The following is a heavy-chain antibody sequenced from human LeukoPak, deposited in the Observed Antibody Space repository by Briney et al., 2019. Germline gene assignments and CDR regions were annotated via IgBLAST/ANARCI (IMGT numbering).Heavy chain of an antibody. D-gene: IGHD5-18*01. J-gene: IGHJ4*02. V-gene: IGHV3-30*04. CDR1: GFTFSSYA. CDR2: ISDNGSTK. CDR3: AKEAGYNYAPLDY. Sequence: GGSLRLSCAASGFTFSSYAMHWVRQAPGKGLEWVAVISDNGSTKHYADSVKGRFTISRDNSRNTLYLQMNSLRSEDTAVYYCAKEAGYNYAPLDYWGQGTLVTVSS.